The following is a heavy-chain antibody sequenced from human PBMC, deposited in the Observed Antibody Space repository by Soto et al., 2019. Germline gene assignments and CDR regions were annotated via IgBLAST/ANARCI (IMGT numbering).Heavy chain of an antibody. J-gene: IGHJ4*02. D-gene: IGHD5-12*01. CDR1: GFSFDAYG. CDR2: ISYDGSHR. CDR3: TKEGRGYGGFDPNSYFEN. Sequence: QVQLVESAGGVVQPGTSLRLSCSASGFSFDAYGMHWVRQTPGKGLEWVAVISYDGSHRTYGDSVKGRFTISRDNSKNTVHLQMNSLRDEDTALYYCTKEGRGYGGFDPNSYFENWGQGTQVTVSS. V-gene: IGHV3-30*18.